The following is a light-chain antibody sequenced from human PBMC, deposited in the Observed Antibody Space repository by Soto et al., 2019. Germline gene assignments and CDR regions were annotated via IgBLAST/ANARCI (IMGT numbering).Light chain of an antibody. CDR1: QSVSSN. Sequence: EIVMTQSPATLSVSPGERATLSCRASQSVSSNLAWYQQKPGQAPRLLIYGASTRATGIPARFSGSGSGTEFTLTISSLQYDDVAVYYCQQYNNWPHTFGGGTKVEIK. CDR3: QQYNNWPHT. J-gene: IGKJ4*01. V-gene: IGKV3-15*01. CDR2: GAS.